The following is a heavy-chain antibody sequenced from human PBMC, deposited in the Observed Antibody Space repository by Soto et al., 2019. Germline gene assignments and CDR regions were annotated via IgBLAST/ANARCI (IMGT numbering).Heavy chain of an antibody. Sequence: GGSLRLSCTASGFTFSSYWMHWVRQAPGKGLVWVSRINSDGSSTSYADSVKGRFTISRDNAKNTLYLQMNSLRAEDTAVYYCARVGPLSSHRSPNDYWGQGTLVTVSS. D-gene: IGHD1-26*01. V-gene: IGHV3-74*01. CDR1: GFTFSSYW. J-gene: IGHJ4*02. CDR2: INSDGSST. CDR3: ARVGPLSSHRSPNDY.